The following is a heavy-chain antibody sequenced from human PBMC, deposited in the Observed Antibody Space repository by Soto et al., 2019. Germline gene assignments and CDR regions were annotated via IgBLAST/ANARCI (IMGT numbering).Heavy chain of an antibody. CDR3: ARVERWLQNFDY. J-gene: IGHJ4*02. V-gene: IGHV4-4*02. Sequence: SETLSFTCAVSGGSISSSNWWSWVRQPPGKGLEWIGEIYHSGSTNYNPSLKSRVTISVDKSKNQFSLKLSSVTAADTAVYYCARVERWLQNFDYWGQGTLVTVSS. D-gene: IGHD5-12*01. CDR1: GGSISSSNW. CDR2: IYHSGST.